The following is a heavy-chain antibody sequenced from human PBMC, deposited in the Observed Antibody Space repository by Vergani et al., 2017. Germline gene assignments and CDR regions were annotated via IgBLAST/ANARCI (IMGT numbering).Heavy chain of an antibody. D-gene: IGHD2-21*01. Sequence: QVQLQESGPGLVKPSETLSLTCTVSGGSISSYYWSWIRQPPGKGLEWIGYIYYSGSTNYNPSLNSRVTISVDTSKNQFSMKLSSVTAADTAEYYCARVWVVANYYYYLDIWGKGTMVTVSS. CDR3: ARVWVVANYYYYLDI. V-gene: IGHV4-59*01. J-gene: IGHJ6*03. CDR2: IYYSGST. CDR1: GGSISSYY.